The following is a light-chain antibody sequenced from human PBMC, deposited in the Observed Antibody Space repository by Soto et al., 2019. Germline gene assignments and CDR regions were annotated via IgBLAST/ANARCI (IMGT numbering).Light chain of an antibody. CDR3: QQYGSSPLT. V-gene: IGKV3-20*01. Sequence: EAAVTHSPGAVCVSPGQRSSRAFPASQTLRRTYIAWYQQKPGQAPRLLIYGASSRATGIPDRFSGSGSGTDFTLTISRLEPEDFAVYYCQQYGSSPLTFGGGTKVDIK. CDR2: GAS. CDR1: QTLRRTY. J-gene: IGKJ4*01.